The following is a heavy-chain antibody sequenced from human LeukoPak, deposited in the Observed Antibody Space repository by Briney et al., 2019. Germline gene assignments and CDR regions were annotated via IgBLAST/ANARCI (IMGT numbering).Heavy chain of an antibody. Sequence: PGGSLRLSCAASGFTVSSNYMSWVRQAPGKGLEWVSVIYSGGSTYYADSVKGRFTISRDNSKNTLYLQMNSLRAEDTAVYYCARRVRQQLGDYYYYYYMDVWGKGTTVTVSS. V-gene: IGHV3-66*02. CDR1: GFTVSSNY. CDR2: IYSGGST. CDR3: ARRVRQQLGDYYYYYYMDV. J-gene: IGHJ6*03. D-gene: IGHD6-13*01.